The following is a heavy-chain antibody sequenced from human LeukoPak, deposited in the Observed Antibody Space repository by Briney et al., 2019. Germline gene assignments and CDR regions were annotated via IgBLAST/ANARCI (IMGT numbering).Heavy chain of an antibody. Sequence: PSETLSLTCTVSGGSISSSSYYWGWIRQPPGKGLEWIGSIYYSGSTYYNPSLKSRVTISVDTSKNQFSLKLSSVTAADTAVYYCARGGCTNGVCYRSWFDPWGQGTLVTVSS. J-gene: IGHJ5*02. CDR1: GGSISSSSYY. CDR2: IYYSGST. D-gene: IGHD2-8*01. V-gene: IGHV4-39*07. CDR3: ARGGCTNGVCYRSWFDP.